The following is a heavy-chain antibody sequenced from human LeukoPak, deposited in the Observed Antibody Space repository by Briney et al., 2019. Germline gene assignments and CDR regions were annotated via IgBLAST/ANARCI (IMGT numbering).Heavy chain of an antibody. Sequence: GGSLRLSCAASGFTFNIYAMSWVRQAPGKGLEWVSSISSKSDCTFYAGSVKGRFTISRDNSRNTLYLQMNSLRAEDTAIYYCAKDRPNYYESNGHYYRRDGDCWGQGTLVTVSS. J-gene: IGHJ4*02. CDR1: GFTFNIYA. V-gene: IGHV3-23*01. CDR3: AKDRPNYYESNGHYYRRDGDC. D-gene: IGHD3-22*01. CDR2: ISSKSDCT.